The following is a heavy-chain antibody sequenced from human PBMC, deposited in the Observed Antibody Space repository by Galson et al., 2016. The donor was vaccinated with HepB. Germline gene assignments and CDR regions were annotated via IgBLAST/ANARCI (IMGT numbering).Heavy chain of an antibody. J-gene: IGHJ6*02. CDR2: TYYRSKWYN. CDR1: GDSVSSNSAA. Sequence: CAISGDSVSSNSAAWTWIRQSPSRGLEWLGRTYYRSKWYNDYVVSVKSRIKINPDTFKNQFSLQLNSVTPEDTAVYYCARERRGYNYGYYYYGMDVWGQGTTVTVSS. D-gene: IGHD5-18*01. CDR3: ARERRGYNYGYYYYGMDV. V-gene: IGHV6-1*01.